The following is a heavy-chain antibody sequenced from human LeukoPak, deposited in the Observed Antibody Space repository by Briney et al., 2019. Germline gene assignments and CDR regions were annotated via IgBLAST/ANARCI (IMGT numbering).Heavy chain of an antibody. V-gene: IGHV1-2*02. D-gene: IGHD3-9*01. CDR1: GYTLTDHY. CDR3: LTDGA. J-gene: IGHJ5*02. Sequence: ASVKVSCKASGYTLTDHYMHRVRQAPGEGFEWMGWINPKSGATNCAQKFQDRVAMTRDTSINTAYMELRRLRSDDTAIYYCLTDGACGQGTLVTVSS. CDR2: INPKSGAT.